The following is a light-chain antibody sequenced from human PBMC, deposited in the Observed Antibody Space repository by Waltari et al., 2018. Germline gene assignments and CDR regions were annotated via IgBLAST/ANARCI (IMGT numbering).Light chain of an antibody. CDR1: SRDVAGDPL. CDR3: CAFAGYGVYV. J-gene: IGLJ1*01. CDR2: EVS. V-gene: IGLV2-23*02. Sequence: SALTQPASVSGSPGQSITISCTGRSRDVAGDPLLSWYHHHPGVAPKLLIYEVSKRPSGVSSRFSGSKSGNTASLTISGLQAEDEGDYYCCAFAGYGVYVFGSGTNVAVL.